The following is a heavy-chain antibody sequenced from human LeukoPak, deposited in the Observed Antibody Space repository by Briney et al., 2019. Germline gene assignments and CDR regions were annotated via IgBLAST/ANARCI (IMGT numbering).Heavy chain of an antibody. J-gene: IGHJ4*02. CDR1: GYTFTGYY. Sequence: ASVKVSCKASGYTFTGYYMHWVRQAPGQGLEWMGRINPNSGGTNYAQKFQGGVTMTRDTSISTAYMELSRLRSDDTAVYYCARVGFGSYYDSSGYRSFDYWGQGTLVTVSS. CDR3: ARVGFGSYYDSSGYRSFDY. D-gene: IGHD3-22*01. CDR2: INPNSGGT. V-gene: IGHV1-2*06.